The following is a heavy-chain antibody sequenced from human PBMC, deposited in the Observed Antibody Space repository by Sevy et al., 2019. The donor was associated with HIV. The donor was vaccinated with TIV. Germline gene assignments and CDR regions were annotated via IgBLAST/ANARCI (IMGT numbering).Heavy chain of an antibody. Sequence: GGSLRLSCEASGFAFRDSAIHWVRQSPGKGLEWVALISHGGSYEYYVDSVKGRFTVSSDRSKNILYLQMDSLRAEDTAVYYCARMVSGGLRWELIKENAFDIWGQGTAVTFSS. CDR1: GFAFRDSA. D-gene: IGHD4-17*01. V-gene: IGHV3-30-3*01. J-gene: IGHJ3*02. CDR3: ARMVSGGLRWELIKENAFDI. CDR2: ISHGGSYE.